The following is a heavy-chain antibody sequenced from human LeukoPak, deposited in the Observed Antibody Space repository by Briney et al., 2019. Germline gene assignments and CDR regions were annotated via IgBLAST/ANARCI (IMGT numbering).Heavy chain of an antibody. CDR1: GFTFSSYW. CDR3: ARAYEALWFGNYYYYYMDV. V-gene: IGHV3-7*01. D-gene: IGHD3-10*01. J-gene: IGHJ6*03. CDR2: IKQDGSEK. Sequence: PGGSLRLSCAASGFTFSSYWMSWVRQAPGKGLEWVANIKQDGSEKYYVDSVKGRFTISRDNAKNSLYLQMNSLRAEDTAVYYCARAYEALWFGNYYYYYMDVWGKGTTVTISS.